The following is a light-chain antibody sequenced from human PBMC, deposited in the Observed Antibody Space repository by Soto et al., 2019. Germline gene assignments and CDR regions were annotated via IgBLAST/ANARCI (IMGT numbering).Light chain of an antibody. CDR1: SSDVGGYNY. J-gene: IGLJ1*01. V-gene: IGLV2-14*01. CDR2: EVS. Sequence: QSALTQPASVSGSPGQSITISCTGTSSDVGGYNYVSWYQQHPGKAPKLMIYEVSNRPSGVSSRFSGSKSGNTASLTISGLQAEDEGDYYCCSYTRSSTYLFGTGTKLTVL. CDR3: CSYTRSSTYL.